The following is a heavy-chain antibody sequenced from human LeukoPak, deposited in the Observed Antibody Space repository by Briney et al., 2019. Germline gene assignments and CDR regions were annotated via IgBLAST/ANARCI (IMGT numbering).Heavy chain of an antibody. D-gene: IGHD3-22*01. V-gene: IGHV4-30-2*01. Sequence: SETLSLTCSVSGGSITSGAYSWSWIRQPPGKGLEWIGYIYHSGNTVYNPSLKSRVTMSLDRSNNQFSLKLTSVTAADTAMYYCAGEDSDGYRFDYWGQGTLVTVSS. CDR2: IYHSGNT. J-gene: IGHJ4*02. CDR3: AGEDSDGYRFDY. CDR1: GGSITSGAYS.